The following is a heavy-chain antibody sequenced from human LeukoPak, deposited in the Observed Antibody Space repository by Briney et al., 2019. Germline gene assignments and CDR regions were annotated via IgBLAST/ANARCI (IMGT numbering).Heavy chain of an antibody. J-gene: IGHJ4*02. CDR1: GYTFTNYA. CDR2: ISAYNGNR. Sequence: ASAKVSCKASGYTFTNYAISWVRQAPGQGLEWMGWISAYNGNRNYAQKLQGRVTMTTDTSTSTAYMELRSLRSDDTAVYYCASARAGYFDWLLNYWGQGTLVTVSS. D-gene: IGHD3-9*01. CDR3: ASARAGYFDWLLNY. V-gene: IGHV1-18*01.